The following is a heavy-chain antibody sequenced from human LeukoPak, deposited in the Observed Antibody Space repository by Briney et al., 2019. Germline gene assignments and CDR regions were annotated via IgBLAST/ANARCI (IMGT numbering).Heavy chain of an antibody. V-gene: IGHV1-69-2*01. D-gene: IGHD2-2*02. CDR2: VDPEDGET. Sequence: ASVKVSXKVSGYTFTDYYMHWMPQAPGKGLEWMGLVDPEDGETIYAEKFQGRVTITADTSTDTAYMELSSLRSEDTAVYYCVVVPAAIRNSVWFDPWGQGTLVTVSS. CDR1: GYTFTDYY. J-gene: IGHJ5*02. CDR3: VVVPAAIRNSVWFDP.